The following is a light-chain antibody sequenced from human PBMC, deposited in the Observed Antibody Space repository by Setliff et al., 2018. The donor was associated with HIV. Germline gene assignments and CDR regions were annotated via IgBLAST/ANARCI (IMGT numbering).Light chain of an antibody. CDR1: SSDIGGNRY. Sequence: QSALTQPASVSGSPGQSITISCTGTSSDIGGNRYVSWFRQHPGKAPKLMIYNVSNRPSGISDRFSGSRSGNTASLIISGLQAEDGADYYCTSYTDSRSWVFGGGTKVTVL. CDR2: NVS. CDR3: TSYTDSRSWV. V-gene: IGLV2-14*01. J-gene: IGLJ3*02.